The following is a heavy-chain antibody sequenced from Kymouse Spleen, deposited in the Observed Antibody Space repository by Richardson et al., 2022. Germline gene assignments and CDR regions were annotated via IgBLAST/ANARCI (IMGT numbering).Heavy chain of an antibody. CDR1: GGSVSSGSYY. CDR2: IYYSGST. D-gene: IGHD6-19*01. J-gene: IGHJ6*02. Sequence: QVQLQESGPGLVKPSETLSLTCTVSGGSVSSGSYYWSWIRQPPGKGLEWIGYIYYSGSTNYNPSLKSRVTISVDTSKNQFSLKLSSVTAADTAVYYCARDWVAVAGTRYYYGMDVWGQGTTVTVSS. V-gene: IGHV4-61*01. CDR3: ARDWVAVAGTRYYYGMDV.